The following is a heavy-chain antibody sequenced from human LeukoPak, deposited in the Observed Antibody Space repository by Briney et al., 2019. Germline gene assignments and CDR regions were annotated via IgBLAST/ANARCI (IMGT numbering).Heavy chain of an antibody. V-gene: IGHV4-61*02. CDR1: GGSLSSGSYC. D-gene: IGHD3-22*01. CDR2: IYTSGST. J-gene: IGHJ6*02. CDR3: ARGDYYDSSGYPPYYYYGMDV. Sequence: PSQTLSLTCTVSGGSLSSGSYCRGWVRQPAGTGLEWLGRIYTSGSTNYNPSLKSRVTISVDTSKNQFSLKLSSVTAADTAVYYCARGDYYDSSGYPPYYYYGMDVWGQGTTVTVSS.